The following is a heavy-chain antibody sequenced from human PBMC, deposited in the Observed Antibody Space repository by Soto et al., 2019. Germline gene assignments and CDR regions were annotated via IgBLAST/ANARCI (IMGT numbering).Heavy chain of an antibody. V-gene: IGHV4-34*01. D-gene: IGHD3-16*01. CDR2: INHSGST. Sequence: QVQLQQWGAGLLKPSETLSLTCAVYGGSFSGYYWSWIRQPPGKGLEWIGEINHSGSTNYNPSLKSRVTISEDPAKNQFSLKLRSVTAADTAVYYCARGGGRIFDYWGQGTLVTVSS. J-gene: IGHJ4*02. CDR3: ARGGGRIFDY. CDR1: GGSFSGYY.